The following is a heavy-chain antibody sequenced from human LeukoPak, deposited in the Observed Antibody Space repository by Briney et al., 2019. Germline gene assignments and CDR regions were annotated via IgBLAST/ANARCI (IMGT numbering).Heavy chain of an antibody. CDR1: GFTFGNSW. J-gene: IGHJ3*01. D-gene: IGHD1-14*01. Sequence: GGSLRLSCAASGFTFGNSWVHWVRQAPGKGLVWVALINADGSTTSYADSVKGRFTISRDNARNTLSLEMNSLTIEDTAVYYCIVVVEPPDSDGFDVWGQGTMITVSS. V-gene: IGHV3-74*01. CDR2: INADGSTT. CDR3: IVVVEPPDSDGFDV.